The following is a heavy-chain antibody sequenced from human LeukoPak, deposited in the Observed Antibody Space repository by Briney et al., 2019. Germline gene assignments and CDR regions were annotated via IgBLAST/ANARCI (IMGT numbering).Heavy chain of an antibody. V-gene: IGHV4-4*07. Sequence: SETLSLTCTVSGDSISSYFWSWIRQPAGQGLEWIGRIHPSGSTNYNPSLKSRVTLSVDTSKNQFSLKLSSVTAADTAVYYCARGPPPDFDYWGQGTLVTVSS. CDR2: IHPSGST. J-gene: IGHJ4*02. CDR3: ARGPPPDFDY. CDR1: GDSISSYF.